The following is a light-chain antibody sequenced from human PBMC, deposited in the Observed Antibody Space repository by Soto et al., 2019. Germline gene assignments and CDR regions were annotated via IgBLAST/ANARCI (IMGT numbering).Light chain of an antibody. CDR1: SGHSSYA. CDR3: QTWGTGIHVV. CDR2: VSSDGSH. V-gene: IGLV4-69*01. Sequence: QPVLTQSPSASASLGASVRLTCTLSSGHSSYAIAWHQQQPEKGPRYLMKVSSDGSHSKGDGIPDRFSGSTSGAERHLIISNLQSEDEADYYCQTWGTGIHVVFGGGTKLTVL. J-gene: IGLJ2*01.